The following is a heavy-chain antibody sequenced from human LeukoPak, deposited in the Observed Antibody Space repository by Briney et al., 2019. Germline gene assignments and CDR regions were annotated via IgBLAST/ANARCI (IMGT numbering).Heavy chain of an antibody. Sequence: RASVKVSCKASGYTFTSYDINWVRQATGQGLEWMGWMNPNSGNTNYAQKFQGRVTMTRNTSISTAYMELSSLRSEDSAVYYCARNGQQVRYFQHWGQGTLVTVSS. CDR3: ARNGQQVRYFQH. V-gene: IGHV1-8*01. D-gene: IGHD6-13*01. CDR2: MNPNSGNT. J-gene: IGHJ1*01. CDR1: GYTFTSYD.